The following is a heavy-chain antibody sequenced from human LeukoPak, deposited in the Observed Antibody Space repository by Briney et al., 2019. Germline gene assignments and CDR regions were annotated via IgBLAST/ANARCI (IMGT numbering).Heavy chain of an antibody. V-gene: IGHV3-23*01. D-gene: IGHD5-18*01. CDR2: IGGSTGNT. CDR1: GFTFNNYA. J-gene: IGHJ4*02. CDR3: ARARAEVTLDY. Sequence: PGGSLRLSCAASGFTFNNYAMTWVRQAPGKGLEWVSVIGGSTGNTYYADSVKGRFTISRDNSKNTLYLQMSGLSAEDTAVYYCARARAEVTLDYWGQGALVTVSS.